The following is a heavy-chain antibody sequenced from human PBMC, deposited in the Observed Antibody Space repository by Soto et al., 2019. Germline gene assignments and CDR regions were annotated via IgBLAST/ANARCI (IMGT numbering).Heavy chain of an antibody. CDR3: AKDQGRIGSDRFDY. V-gene: IGHV3-23*01. Sequence: LRLSCAASGFSFTSYAMSWVRQAPGKGVEWVSGISGSGGRTYYADSVKGRFTISRDNSKSTLYLQMNSLRVEDTAVYYCAKDQGRIGSDRFDYWGQGTQVTVSS. CDR2: ISGSGGRT. D-gene: IGHD3-16*02. J-gene: IGHJ4*02. CDR1: GFSFTSYA.